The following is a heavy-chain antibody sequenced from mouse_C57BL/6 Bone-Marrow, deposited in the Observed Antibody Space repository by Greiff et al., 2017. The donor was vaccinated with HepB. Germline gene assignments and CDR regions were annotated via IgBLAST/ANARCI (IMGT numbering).Heavy chain of an antibody. CDR2: IDPADSYT. Sequence: QVQLQQPGAELVKPGASVKLSCKASGYTFTSYWMQWVKQRPGQGLEWIGEIDPADSYTNYNQKFKGKATLTVDTSSSTAYMQLSSLTSEDSAVYYCARRGLRRGGWFAYWGQGTLVTVSA. J-gene: IGHJ3*01. CDR1: GYTFTSYW. V-gene: IGHV1-50*01. CDR3: ARRGLRRGGWFAY. D-gene: IGHD2-4*01.